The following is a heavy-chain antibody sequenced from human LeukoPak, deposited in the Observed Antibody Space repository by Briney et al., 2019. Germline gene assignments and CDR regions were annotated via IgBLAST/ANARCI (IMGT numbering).Heavy chain of an antibody. CDR3: AKDGLDSDRGYSGYDLVY. Sequence: PGGSLRLSCAASGFTFSNAWMSWVRQAPGKGLEWVGRIKSKTDGGTTDYAAPVKGRFTTSRDDSKNTLYLQMNSLRAEDTAVYYCAKDGLDSDRGYSGYDLVYWGQGTLVTVSS. D-gene: IGHD5-12*01. J-gene: IGHJ4*02. V-gene: IGHV3-15*01. CDR2: IKSKTDGGTT. CDR1: GFTFSNAW.